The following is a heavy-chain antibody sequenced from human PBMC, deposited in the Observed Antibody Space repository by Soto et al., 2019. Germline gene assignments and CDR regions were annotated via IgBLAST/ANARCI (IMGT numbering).Heavy chain of an antibody. CDR3: AREVDIVPTPGGDY. CDR2: ISGYNGNF. D-gene: IGHD5-12*01. V-gene: IGHV1-18*04. Sequence: GAXGKVSCNGSGYSFNPYGVAWVGHAPGQGLEWMGWISGYNGNFMYAEKVEERVNMTTDTSTNTAYMELRSLRSDDTAIYYCAREVDIVPTPGGDYWGQGTLVTVSS. CDR1: GYSFNPYG. J-gene: IGHJ4*02.